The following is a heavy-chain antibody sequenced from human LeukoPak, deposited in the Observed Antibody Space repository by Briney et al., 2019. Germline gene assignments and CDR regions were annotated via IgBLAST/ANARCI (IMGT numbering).Heavy chain of an antibody. V-gene: IGHV1-18*01. Sequence: ASVKVSCKASGYTFASYGINWVRQAPGQGLEWMGWISADNGFTASAQNLQGRVTMTTDTSTNTAYMELRSLRSDDTAVYYCANLAGVVAGLDPWGQGTLVTVSS. CDR1: GYTFASYG. D-gene: IGHD6-19*01. J-gene: IGHJ5*02. CDR3: ANLAGVVAGLDP. CDR2: ISADNGFT.